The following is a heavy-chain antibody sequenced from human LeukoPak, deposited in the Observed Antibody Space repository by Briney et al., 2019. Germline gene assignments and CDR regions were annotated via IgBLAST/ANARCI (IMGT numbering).Heavy chain of an antibody. D-gene: IGHD6-19*01. Sequence: PGGSLRLSCAASGFTFSGSAMHWVRQASGKGLEWVGRIRSKANSYATAYAGSVKGRFTISGDDSKNTAYLQMNGLKTEDTAVYYCTRHSQWLVGSGYFDYWGQGTLVTVSS. CDR2: IRSKANSYAT. J-gene: IGHJ4*02. CDR1: GFTFSGSA. V-gene: IGHV3-73*01. CDR3: TRHSQWLVGSGYFDY.